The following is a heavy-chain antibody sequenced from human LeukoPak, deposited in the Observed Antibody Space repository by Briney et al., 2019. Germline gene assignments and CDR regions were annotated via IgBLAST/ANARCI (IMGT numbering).Heavy chain of an antibody. V-gene: IGHV4-34*01. Sequence: SETLSLTCAVYGESFSAYYWSWIRQSPGKGLEWIGEINHSGQIDYNTSLKSRVTISVDTSRNQFSLHLNSVTAADTAVYYCTRGGYGPGSHYRFWGQGTLVTVSS. CDR2: INHSGQI. D-gene: IGHD3-10*01. CDR1: GESFSAYY. J-gene: IGHJ4*02. CDR3: TRGGYGPGSHYRF.